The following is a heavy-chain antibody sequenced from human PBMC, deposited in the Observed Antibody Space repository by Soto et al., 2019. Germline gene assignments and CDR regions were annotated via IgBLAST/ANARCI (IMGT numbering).Heavy chain of an antibody. D-gene: IGHD6-13*01. CDR3: ARDRSSWYGGGYYYGMDV. V-gene: IGHV4-59*01. J-gene: IGHJ6*02. CDR1: GGSISSYY. Sequence: SETLSLTCTVSGGSISSYYWSWIRQPPGKGLEWIGYIYYSGSTNYNPSLKSRVTISVDTSKNQFSLKLSSVTAADTAVYYCARDRSSWYGGGYYYGMDVWGQGTTVTVSS. CDR2: IYYSGST.